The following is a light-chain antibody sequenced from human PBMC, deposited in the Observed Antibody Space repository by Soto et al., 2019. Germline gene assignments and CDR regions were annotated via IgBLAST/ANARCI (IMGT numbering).Light chain of an antibody. V-gene: IGLV2-14*03. CDR2: DVS. Sequence: QSALTQPASVSGSPGQSITISCSGTSSDVGFYNYVSWYQHHPDKAPKLMIYDVSNRPSGVSNRFSGSKSGNTASLTISGLQAEDEAHYYCSSYSTSSTWVFCGGTQLTVL. CDR3: SSYSTSSTWV. CDR1: SSDVGFYNY. J-gene: IGLJ3*02.